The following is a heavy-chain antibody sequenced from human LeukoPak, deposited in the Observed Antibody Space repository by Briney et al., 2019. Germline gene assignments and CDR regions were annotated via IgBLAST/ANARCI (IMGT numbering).Heavy chain of an antibody. CDR2: IKSKSDGETT. Sequence: GGSLRLSCAASGFTFSNAWMSWVRQAPGKGLEWVGRIKSKSDGETTDYAAPVKGRFTISRDDSKNTLYLQMNSLKTEDTAVYYCAKNEQWLVIYFQHWGQGTLVTVSS. J-gene: IGHJ1*01. CDR3: AKNEQWLVIYFQH. CDR1: GFTFSNAW. D-gene: IGHD6-19*01. V-gene: IGHV3-15*01.